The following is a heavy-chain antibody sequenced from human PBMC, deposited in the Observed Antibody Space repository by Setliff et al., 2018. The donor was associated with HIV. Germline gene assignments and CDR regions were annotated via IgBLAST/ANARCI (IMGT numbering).Heavy chain of an antibody. CDR3: TRERTFYYTGSDYYLNH. Sequence: ASVKVSCKASGYTFTNYSILWVRQAPGRGLEWMGWINAGNGDTKYSQNFQGRVTTTMDTSATTVYMELRSLGSEDTAVYYCTRERTFYYTGSDYYLNHWGQGTLVTVSS. CDR1: GYTFTNYS. V-gene: IGHV1-3*01. CDR2: INAGNGDT. J-gene: IGHJ4*02. D-gene: IGHD3-22*01.